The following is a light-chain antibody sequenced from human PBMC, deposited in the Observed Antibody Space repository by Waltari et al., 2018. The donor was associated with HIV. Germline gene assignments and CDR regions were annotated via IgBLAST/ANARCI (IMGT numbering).Light chain of an antibody. Sequence: DIQMTQSPSSLSASVGDRVTITCRASQSIGVYLNWYRQKQGKAPEVLIYAASNLQSGLPPRFSGSGSGTDFTLTISSLQPEDFATYYCQQTFNVPLTFGPGTKVDI. CDR2: AAS. CDR3: QQTFNVPLT. CDR1: QSIGVY. V-gene: IGKV1-39*01. J-gene: IGKJ3*01.